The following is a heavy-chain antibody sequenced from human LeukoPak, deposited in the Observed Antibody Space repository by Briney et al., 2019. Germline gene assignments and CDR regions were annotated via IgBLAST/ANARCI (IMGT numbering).Heavy chain of an antibody. J-gene: IGHJ4*02. CDR2: IYTTGST. CDR1: GGSISSSY. D-gene: IGHD1-26*01. CDR3: ARMPPVGGSYVY. Sequence: PSETLSLTCTVSGGSISSSYWSWIRQPAGKGLEWIGRIYTTGSTNYNPSLKSRVTMSVDTSKNQFSLKLRSVTAADTAVYYCARMPPVGGSYVYWGQGTLVTVSS. V-gene: IGHV4-4*07.